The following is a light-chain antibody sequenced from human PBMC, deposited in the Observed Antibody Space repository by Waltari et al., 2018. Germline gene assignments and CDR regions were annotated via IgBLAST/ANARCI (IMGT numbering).Light chain of an antibody. CDR1: SGYSSNV. V-gene: IGLV4-69*01. Sequence: LVLTQSPSASASLGASVKLTCTLSSGYSSNVIAWLQQQPGKGPRYLLQVTSDGSHRKGDSIPDRFSSSSSGTEYYLTIASLQSEDEADYYGQTGGHGTGVFGGGTKLTVL. CDR2: VTSDGSH. CDR3: QTGGHGTGV. J-gene: IGLJ3*02.